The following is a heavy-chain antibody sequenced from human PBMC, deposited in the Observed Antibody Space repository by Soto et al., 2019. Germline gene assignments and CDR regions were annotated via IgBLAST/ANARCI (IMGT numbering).Heavy chain of an antibody. Sequence: QITLKESGPTLVKPTQTLTLTCTSSGFSLSTTGVGVGWIRQPPGKALEWLALIYWDGEKRYSPSLKSRLTITKDTSKNQVVLTMTNMDPVDTATHYCAHRPWYAFEPWGQGILVTVSS. CDR1: GFSLSTTGVG. CDR2: IYWDGEK. V-gene: IGHV2-5*02. J-gene: IGHJ5*02. CDR3: AHRPWYAFEP. D-gene: IGHD6-13*01.